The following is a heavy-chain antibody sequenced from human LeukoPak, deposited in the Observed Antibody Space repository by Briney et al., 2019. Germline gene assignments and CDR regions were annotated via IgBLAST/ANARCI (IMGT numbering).Heavy chain of an antibody. V-gene: IGHV4-39*01. CDR3: ASPNFFSGSPGY. CDR2: IYYSGST. CDR1: GGSISSSSYY. J-gene: IGHJ4*02. Sequence: PSETLSLTCTVSGGSISSSSYYWGWLRQPPGKGLEWIGSIYYSGSTYYNPSLKSRVTISVDTTKNQFSLKLSSVTAADTAVYYCASPNFFSGSPGYWGQGTLVTVSS. D-gene: IGHD6-6*01.